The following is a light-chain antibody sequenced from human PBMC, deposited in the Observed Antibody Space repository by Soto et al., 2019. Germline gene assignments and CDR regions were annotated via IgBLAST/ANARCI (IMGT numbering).Light chain of an antibody. CDR3: SSFTSNRIYV. CDR1: HNDIGTYDY. V-gene: IGLV2-14*03. J-gene: IGLJ1*01. CDR2: GVT. Sequence: QAALTQPTSVSGSPGQSITISCTGNHNDIGTYDYVSWYQQHPGRAPRLLIHGVTTRPSGISGRFSASKSGLTASLTISGLKPEDEADYYCSSFTSNRIYVFGPGPRSPX.